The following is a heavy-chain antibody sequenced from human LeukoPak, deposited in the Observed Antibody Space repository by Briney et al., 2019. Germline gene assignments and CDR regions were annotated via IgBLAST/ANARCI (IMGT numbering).Heavy chain of an antibody. V-gene: IGHV4-34*01. CDR3: ARGGPPGYWYFDL. D-gene: IGHD3-22*01. CDR2: INHSGST. J-gene: IGHJ2*01. Sequence: SETLSLTCAVYGGSFSGYYWSWIRQPPRKGLEWIGEINHSGSTNYNPSLKSRVTISVDTSKNQFSLRLNSVTAADTAVYFCARGGPPGYWYFDLWGRGTLVTVSS. CDR1: GGSFSGYY.